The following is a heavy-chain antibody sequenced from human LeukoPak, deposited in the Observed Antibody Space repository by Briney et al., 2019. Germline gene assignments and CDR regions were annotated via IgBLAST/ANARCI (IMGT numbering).Heavy chain of an antibody. CDR3: ARDFDFEALVP. CDR1: GFTFSSYE. CDR2: ISSSGSTI. Sequence: PGGSLRLSCAASGFTFSSYEMNWVRQAPGKGLEWVSYISSSGSTIYYADSVKGRFTISRDNAKNSLYLQMNSLRAEDTAVYYCARDFDFEALVPWGQGTPVTVSS. V-gene: IGHV3-48*03. D-gene: IGHD5-18*01. J-gene: IGHJ5*02.